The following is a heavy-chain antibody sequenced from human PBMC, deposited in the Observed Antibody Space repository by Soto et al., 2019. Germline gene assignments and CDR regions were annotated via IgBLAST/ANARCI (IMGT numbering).Heavy chain of an antibody. CDR2: IIPIFGTA. CDR1: GGTFSSYA. Sequence: SVKVSCKASGGTFSSYAISWVRQAPGQGLEWMGGIIPIFGTANYAQKFQGRVTITADESTSTAYMELSSLRSEDTAVYYCARDKYYYDSSGYYIPFDYWGQGTLVTVSS. J-gene: IGHJ4*02. CDR3: ARDKYYYDSSGYYIPFDY. D-gene: IGHD3-22*01. V-gene: IGHV1-69*13.